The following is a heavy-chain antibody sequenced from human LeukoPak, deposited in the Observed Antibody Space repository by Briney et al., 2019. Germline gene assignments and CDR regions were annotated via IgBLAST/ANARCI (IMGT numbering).Heavy chain of an antibody. CDR1: GFSFTNYC. CDR3: ARDAPYCRITRCQTVALKRYMDV. V-gene: IGHV3-30*02. Sequence: PGESLTLSCAASGFSFTNYCMHWVRQAPGKGLEWVGFIRYDGGNTHYLEAMKRRFTVTRCNSNKTLYVQMNGLRAEDTAVYYCARDAPYCRITRCQTVALKRYMDVGGKGTTVT. D-gene: IGHD2-2*01. J-gene: IGHJ6*03. CDR2: IRYDGGNT.